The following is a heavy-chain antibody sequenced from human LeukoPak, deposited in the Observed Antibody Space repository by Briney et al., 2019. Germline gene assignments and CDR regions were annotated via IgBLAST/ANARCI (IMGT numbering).Heavy chain of an antibody. V-gene: IGHV1-46*01. CDR1: GYTFTSYY. D-gene: IGHD6-13*01. CDR3: ARVRTIAAVGPDFDF. CDR2: ITTSGGST. Sequence: ASVKVSCKASGYTFTSYYMHWVRQAPGQGLEWMGIITTSGGSTNYAQNFQGRVTMTRDTSTSTVYMELTSLGSEDTAVYYCARVRTIAAVGPDFDFWSQGTLVTVSS. J-gene: IGHJ4*02.